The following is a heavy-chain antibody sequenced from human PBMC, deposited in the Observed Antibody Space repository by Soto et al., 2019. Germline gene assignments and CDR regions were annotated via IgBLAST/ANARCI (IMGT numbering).Heavy chain of an antibody. D-gene: IGHD1-1*01. CDR2: IIPIFGTA. J-gene: IGHJ6*02. CDR3: ARDRGTGTTPVPRSYGMDV. V-gene: IGHV1-69*01. CDR1: GGTFSSYA. Sequence: QVQLVQSGAEVKKPGSSVKVSCKASGGTFSSYAISWVRQAPGQGLEWMGGIIPIFGTANYAQKFQGRVTITADESTSTAYMELSSLRSEDTAVYYCARDRGTGTTPVPRSYGMDVWGQGTTVTVSS.